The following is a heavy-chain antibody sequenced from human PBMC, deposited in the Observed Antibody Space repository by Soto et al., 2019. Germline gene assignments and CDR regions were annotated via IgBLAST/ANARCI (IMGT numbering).Heavy chain of an antibody. V-gene: IGHV3-33*01. CDR2: IWYDGSNK. CDR3: ARESYDILTGYYHY. J-gene: IGHJ4*02. D-gene: IGHD3-9*01. CDR1: GFTFSSYG. Sequence: PGGSLRLSCAASGFTFSSYGMHWVRQAPGKGLEWVVVIWYDGSNKYYADSVKGRFTISRDNSKNTLYLQMNSLRAEDAAVYYCARESYDILTGYYHYWGQGTLVTVSS.